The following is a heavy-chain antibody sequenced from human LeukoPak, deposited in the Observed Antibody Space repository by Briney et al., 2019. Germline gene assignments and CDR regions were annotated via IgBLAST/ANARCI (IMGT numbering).Heavy chain of an antibody. CDR3: ASVYDFWSGYPRRADY. Sequence: GGSLRLSCAASGFTFSSYSMNWVRQAPGKGLEWVSYISSSSSTIYYADSVKGRFTISRDNSKNTLYLQMNSLRAEDTAVYYCASVYDFWSGYPRRADYWGQGTLVTVSS. J-gene: IGHJ4*02. CDR2: ISSSSSTI. D-gene: IGHD3-3*01. CDR1: GFTFSSYS. V-gene: IGHV3-48*01.